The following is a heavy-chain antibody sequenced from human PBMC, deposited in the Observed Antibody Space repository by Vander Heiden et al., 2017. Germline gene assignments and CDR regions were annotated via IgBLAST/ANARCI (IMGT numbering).Heavy chain of an antibody. Sequence: QVQLVQSGAEVKKPGASVKVSCQASGYTLTGYYIHWVRQALGQGLEWMGWINPNSGGTNYAQKFQGRVTMTRDTSTSTFYMELSRLRSDDTAVYYCARDRGELPDYWGQGTLVTVSS. J-gene: IGHJ4*02. CDR1: GYTLTGYY. D-gene: IGHD1-26*01. CDR2: INPNSGGT. V-gene: IGHV1-2*02. CDR3: ARDRGELPDY.